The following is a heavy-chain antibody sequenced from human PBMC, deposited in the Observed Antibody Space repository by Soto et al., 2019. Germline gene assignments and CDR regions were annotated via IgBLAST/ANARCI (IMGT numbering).Heavy chain of an antibody. CDR2: IIPIFGTA. Sequence: QVQLVQSGAEVKKPGSSVKVSCKASGGTFSSYAISWVRQAPGQGLEWMGGIIPIFGTANYAQKFQGRVTITADESTSTAYMELISLRSEDTAVYYCARTTTYYYDSSGYYPFDYWGQGTLVTVSS. J-gene: IGHJ4*02. CDR1: GGTFSSYA. V-gene: IGHV1-69*01. CDR3: ARTTTYYYDSSGYYPFDY. D-gene: IGHD3-22*01.